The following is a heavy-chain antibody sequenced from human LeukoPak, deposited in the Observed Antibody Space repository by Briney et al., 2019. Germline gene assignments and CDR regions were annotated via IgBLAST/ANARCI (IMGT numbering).Heavy chain of an antibody. Sequence: GGSLRLSCAASGFTFSSYSMNWVRQAPGKGLEWVSSISSSSSYIYYADSVKGRFTISRDNAKNSLYLRMNSLRAEDTAVYYCARESPTVTSNYDYWGQGTLVTVSS. J-gene: IGHJ4*02. CDR2: ISSSSSYI. CDR3: ARESPTVTSNYDY. D-gene: IGHD4-17*01. V-gene: IGHV3-21*01. CDR1: GFTFSSYS.